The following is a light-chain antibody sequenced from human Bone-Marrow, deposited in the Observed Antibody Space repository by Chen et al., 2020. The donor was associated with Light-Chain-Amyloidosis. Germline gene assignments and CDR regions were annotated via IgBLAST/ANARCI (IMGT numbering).Light chain of an antibody. CDR3: ATWDDSLNGVM. Sequence: QSVLPQPPSVSGTPGQRVTISCSRSNSNIGNNAVNWYQQQYPVTAPKLLIYSNNQRPSGVPDRFAGSMSGTSASLAISGLQPEDEAEYYCATWDDSLNGVMFGGGTKLTVL. V-gene: IGLV1-44*01. J-gene: IGLJ3*02. CDR2: SNN. CDR1: NSNIGNNA.